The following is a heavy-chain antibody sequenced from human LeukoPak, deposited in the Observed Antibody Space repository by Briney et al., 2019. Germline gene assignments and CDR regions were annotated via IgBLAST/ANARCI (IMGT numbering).Heavy chain of an antibody. Sequence: GGSLRLSCAASGFTFSSYAMSWVRQAPGKGLEWVSAISGSGGSTYYADSVKGRFTISRDNSKNTLYLQMNSLRAEDTALYYCAKSGYDWYYFDYWGQGTLVTVSS. CDR1: GFTFSSYA. CDR2: ISGSGGST. D-gene: IGHD5-12*01. CDR3: AKSGYDWYYFDY. J-gene: IGHJ4*02. V-gene: IGHV3-23*01.